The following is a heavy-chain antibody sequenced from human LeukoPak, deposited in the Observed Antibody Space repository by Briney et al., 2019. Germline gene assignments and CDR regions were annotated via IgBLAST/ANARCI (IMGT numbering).Heavy chain of an antibody. V-gene: IGHV1-18*01. D-gene: IGHD2-21*01. CDR1: NNTLSNNG. Sequence: ASVKVSCKASNNTLSNNGITWVRQAPGQGLEWMGWISAYNGNTNYAQKLQGRVTMTTDTSTSTAYMELRSLRSDDTAVYYCARSSSVTIPGYYFDYWGQGTLVTVSS. CDR3: ARSSSVTIPGYYFDY. J-gene: IGHJ4*02. CDR2: ISAYNGNT.